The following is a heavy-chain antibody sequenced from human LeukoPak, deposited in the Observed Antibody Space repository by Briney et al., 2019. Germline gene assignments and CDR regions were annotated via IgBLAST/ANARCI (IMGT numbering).Heavy chain of an antibody. Sequence: PSETLSLTCAVYGGSFSGYYWSWIRQPPGKGLEWLGEINHSGSTNYNPSLKSRVTISVDTSKNQFSLKLSSVTAADTAVYYCARVVVVAATDWFHPWGQGTLVTVSS. D-gene: IGHD2-15*01. CDR3: ARVVVVAATDWFHP. CDR2: INHSGST. J-gene: IGHJ5*02. V-gene: IGHV4-34*01. CDR1: GGSFSGYY.